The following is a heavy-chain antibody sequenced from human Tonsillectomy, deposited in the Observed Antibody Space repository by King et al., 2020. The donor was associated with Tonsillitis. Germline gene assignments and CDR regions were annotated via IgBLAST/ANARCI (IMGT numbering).Heavy chain of an antibody. J-gene: IGHJ4*02. V-gene: IGHV1-3*01. CDR3: ARALDRGAAPGSPK. CDR2: INAANGNT. D-gene: IGHD6-13*01. CDR1: GYTFTTYA. Sequence: QLVQSGAEVKKPGASVKVSCKASGYTFTTYAMHWVRQAPGQGLEWMGWINAANGNTKYSQKFQGRVTITRDTSATTAYMDLSRLRSEDTAVYYCARALDRGAAPGSPKWGQGTPVTVSS.